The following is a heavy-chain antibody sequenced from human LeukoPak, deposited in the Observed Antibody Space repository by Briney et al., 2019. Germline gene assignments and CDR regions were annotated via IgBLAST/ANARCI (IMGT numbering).Heavy chain of an antibody. J-gene: IGHJ4*02. D-gene: IGHD6-13*01. CDR3: ARDSNYDY. CDR1: GFTVSSTY. CDR2: LYSGGTT. Sequence: GGSLRLSCAASGFTVSSTYMSWVRQAPGKGLEWFSVLYSGGTTYYADSVKGRFTISRDNSKNTLYLQMNSLRAEDTAVYYCARDSNYDYWGQGTLVTVSS. V-gene: IGHV3-66*02.